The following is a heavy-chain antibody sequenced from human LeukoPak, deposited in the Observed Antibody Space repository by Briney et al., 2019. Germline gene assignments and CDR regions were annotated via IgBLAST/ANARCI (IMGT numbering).Heavy chain of an antibody. CDR3: ARVACSGVSCYMDY. CDR1: GFSFSSES. CDR2: ISRSSDYI. V-gene: IGHV3-21*06. D-gene: IGHD2-15*01. J-gene: IGHJ4*02. Sequence: GGSLRLSCAASGFSFSSESMNWVRQAPGKGLEWVSSISRSSDYIYYADSMKGRFTISRDNAKNSLYLQINSLRAEDTAVYYCARVACSGVSCYMDYWGQGTLVTVSS.